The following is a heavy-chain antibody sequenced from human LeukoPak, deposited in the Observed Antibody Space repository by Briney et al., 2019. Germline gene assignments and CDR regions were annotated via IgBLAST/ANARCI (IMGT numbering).Heavy chain of an antibody. J-gene: IGHJ4*02. CDR2: IYYSGST. V-gene: IGHV4-39*01. CDR1: GGSISSSSYY. D-gene: IGHD3-22*01. CDR3: ARRLLSGDSSAFDY. Sequence: SETLSLTCTVSGGSISSSSYYWGWIRQPPGKGLEWIGSIYYSGSTYYNPSLKSRVTISVDTSKNQFSLKLSSVTAADTAVYYCARRLLSGDSSAFDYWGQGTLVTVSS.